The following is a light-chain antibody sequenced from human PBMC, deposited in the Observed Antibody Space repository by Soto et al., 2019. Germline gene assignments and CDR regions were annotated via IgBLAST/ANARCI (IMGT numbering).Light chain of an antibody. CDR3: QSYDRSLRSSV. CDR1: SSNIGADYD. J-gene: IGLJ3*02. Sequence: QSVLTQPPSVSGAPGESVTISCNGNSSNIGADYDVVWYQQFPGTAPKLLFYGYTNRPSGVPDRFSGSRSGTSASLSIIGLRAEDEADYHCQSYDRSLRSSVFGGGTKLTVL. CDR2: GYT. V-gene: IGLV1-40*01.